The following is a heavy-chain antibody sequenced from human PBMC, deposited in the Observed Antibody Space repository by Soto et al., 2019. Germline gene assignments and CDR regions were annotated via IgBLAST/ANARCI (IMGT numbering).Heavy chain of an antibody. CDR1: GFTFSSYA. V-gene: IGHV3-30-3*01. CDR3: ARDFGSYRYDEGRGMDV. CDR2: ISYDGSNK. Sequence: QVQLVESGGGVVQPGRSLRLSCAASGFTFSSYAMHWVRQAPGKGLEWVAVISYDGSNKYYADSVKGRFTISRDNSKNTLYLQMHSLKAEDTAVYYCARDFGSYRYDEGRGMDVWGQGFTDT. D-gene: IGHD5-18*01. J-gene: IGHJ6*02.